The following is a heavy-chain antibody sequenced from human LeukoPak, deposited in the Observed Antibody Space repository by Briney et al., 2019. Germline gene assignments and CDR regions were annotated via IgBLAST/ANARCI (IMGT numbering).Heavy chain of an antibody. CDR3: ARAGLPAASFDY. D-gene: IGHD2-2*01. CDR2: IIPIFGTA. Sequence: SVKVSCKASGGTFSSYAISWGRQAPGQGLEWMGGIIPIFGTANYAQKFQGRVTITADESTSTAYMELSSLRSEDTAVYYCARAGLPAASFDYWGQGTLVTVSS. CDR1: GGTFSSYA. V-gene: IGHV1-69*13. J-gene: IGHJ4*02.